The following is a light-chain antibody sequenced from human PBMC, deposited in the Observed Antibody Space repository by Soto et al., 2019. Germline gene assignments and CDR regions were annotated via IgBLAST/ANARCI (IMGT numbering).Light chain of an antibody. Sequence: EIVLTQSPATLSLSPGERATLSCRASQSVSSYLAWYQQKPGQAPRLLIYDASNRATGIPARFSGSGSGTDFTLPLSSLEPEDFSVYYCQQRSNWPGFGQGTRLEIK. CDR2: DAS. CDR1: QSVSSY. J-gene: IGKJ5*01. V-gene: IGKV3-11*01. CDR3: QQRSNWPG.